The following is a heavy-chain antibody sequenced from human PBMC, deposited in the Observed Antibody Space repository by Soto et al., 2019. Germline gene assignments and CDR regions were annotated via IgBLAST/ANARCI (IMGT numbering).Heavy chain of an antibody. J-gene: IGHJ6*02. V-gene: IGHV3-48*02. Sequence: GGSLRLSCAASGFTFSSYSMNWVRQAPGKGLEWVSYISSSSSTIYYADSVKGRFTISRDNAKNSLYLQMNSLRDEDTAVYYCAKSQDIVLMVYARDYYYYGMDVWGQGTTVTVSS. CDR2: ISSSSSTI. CDR3: AKSQDIVLMVYARDYYYYGMDV. D-gene: IGHD2-8*01. CDR1: GFTFSSYS.